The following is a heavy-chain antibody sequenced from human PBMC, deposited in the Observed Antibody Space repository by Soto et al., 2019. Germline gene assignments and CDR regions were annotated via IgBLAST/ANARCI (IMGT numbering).Heavy chain of an antibody. D-gene: IGHD3-16*01. J-gene: IGHJ4*02. V-gene: IGHV2-5*02. CDR3: ARALGSWGAYYYDY. CDR1: GFSLNTYGVG. Sequence: QITLKESGPTLVKPTQTLTLTCTVSGFSLNTYGVGVGWIRQPPGKALEWHALIYWDNDKRYSPSLKSRLTITKDTPQTQVVLTMTTMDPVDAGTYYCARALGSWGAYYYDYWGQGTLLTVSS. CDR2: IYWDNDK.